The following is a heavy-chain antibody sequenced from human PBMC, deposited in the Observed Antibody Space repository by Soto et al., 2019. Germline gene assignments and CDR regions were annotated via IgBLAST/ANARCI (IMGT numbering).Heavy chain of an antibody. D-gene: IGHD6-19*01. V-gene: IGHV4-61*01. CDR2: ISYTGST. CDR1: GGSVSSGSYC. CDR3: ARAAAWGPQWPDP. Sequence: SETLSLTCTVSGGSVSSGSYCWSWIRQPPGKGLEWIGYISYTGSTNYNPSLKSRVSISADTSKNQFSLELSSVTAADTAVYYCARAAAWGPQWPDPWGQGTLVTVSS. J-gene: IGHJ5*02.